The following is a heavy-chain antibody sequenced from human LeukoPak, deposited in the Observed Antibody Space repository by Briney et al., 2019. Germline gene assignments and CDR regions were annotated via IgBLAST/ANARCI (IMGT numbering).Heavy chain of an antibody. V-gene: IGHV1-18*01. CDR3: ARGPGIAVAGRVSYYYYYYMDV. CDR2: ISAYNGNT. J-gene: IGHJ6*03. CDR1: GYTFTSYG. Sequence: GASVKVPCKASGYTFTSYGISWVRQAPGQGLEWMGWISAYNGNTNYAQKLQGRVTMTTDTSTSTAYMELRSLRSDDTAVYYCARGPGIAVAGRVSYYYYYYMDVWGKGTTVTISS. D-gene: IGHD6-19*01.